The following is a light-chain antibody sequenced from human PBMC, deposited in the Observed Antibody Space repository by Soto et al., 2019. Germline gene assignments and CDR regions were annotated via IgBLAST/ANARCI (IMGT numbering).Light chain of an antibody. CDR1: QSVSSY. CDR3: QHYNTYPWT. V-gene: IGKV3-11*01. CDR2: DAS. J-gene: IGKJ1*01. Sequence: EIVLTQSPDTLSLSPGERATLSCRASQSVSSYLAWYQQKPGQAPRLLIYDASNRATGIPARFSGSGSGTDLTLTISSLQPGDFATYYCQHYNTYPWTFGHGTLVDIK.